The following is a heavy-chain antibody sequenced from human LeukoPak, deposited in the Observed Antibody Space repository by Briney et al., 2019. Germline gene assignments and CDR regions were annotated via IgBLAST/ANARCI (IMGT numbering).Heavy chain of an antibody. CDR2: ISYDGSNK. Sequence: GGSLRLSCAASGFAFSSYGMHWVRQAPGKGLEWVAVISYDGSNKYYADSVKGRFTISRDNSKNTLYLQMNSLRAEDTAVYYCAKEEVTTVTTGFDPWGQGTLVTVSS. J-gene: IGHJ5*02. CDR3: AKEEVTTVTTGFDP. V-gene: IGHV3-30*18. D-gene: IGHD4-17*01. CDR1: GFAFSSYG.